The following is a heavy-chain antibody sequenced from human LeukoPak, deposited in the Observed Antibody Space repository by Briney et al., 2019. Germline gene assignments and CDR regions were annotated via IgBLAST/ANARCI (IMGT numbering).Heavy chain of an antibody. CDR3: ARARGYSYGTFDY. CDR2: IRYDGSNK. Sequence: GGSLRLSCAASGFTFSSYGMHWVRQAPGKGLEWVAFIRYDGSNKYYADSVKGRFTISRDNAKNSLYLQMNSLRAEDTALYYCARARGYSYGTFDYWGQGTLVTVSS. D-gene: IGHD5-18*01. J-gene: IGHJ4*02. V-gene: IGHV3-30*02. CDR1: GFTFSSYG.